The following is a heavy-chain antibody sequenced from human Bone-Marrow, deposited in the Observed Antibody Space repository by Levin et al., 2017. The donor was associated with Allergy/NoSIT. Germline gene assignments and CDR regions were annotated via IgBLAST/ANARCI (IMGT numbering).Heavy chain of an antibody. D-gene: IGHD6-19*01. CDR2: ISYDGSNK. J-gene: IGHJ3*02. V-gene: IGHV3-30-3*01. Sequence: GGSLRLSCAASGFTFSSYAMHWVRQAPGKGLEWVAVISYDGSNKYYADSVKGRFTISRDNSKNTLYLQMNSLRAEDTAVYYCARVSSIIAVAGTLYRPNAFDIWGQGTMVTVSS. CDR3: ARVSSIIAVAGTLYRPNAFDI. CDR1: GFTFSSYA.